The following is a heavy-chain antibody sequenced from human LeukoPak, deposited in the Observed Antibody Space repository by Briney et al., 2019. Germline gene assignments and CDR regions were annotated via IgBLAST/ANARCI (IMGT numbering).Heavy chain of an antibody. V-gene: IGHV3-7*03. D-gene: IGHD5-12*01. CDR1: GFTFSSYW. Sequence: GGSLRLSCAASGFTFSSYWMTWVRQAPGKGLEWVANIKEDGSESYYVDSVKGRFTISRDNTKNSLYLQMNSLRAEDTAVYYCARFPRDPWRFDYWGQGTLVTVSS. J-gene: IGHJ4*02. CDR3: ARFPRDPWRFDY. CDR2: IKEDGSES.